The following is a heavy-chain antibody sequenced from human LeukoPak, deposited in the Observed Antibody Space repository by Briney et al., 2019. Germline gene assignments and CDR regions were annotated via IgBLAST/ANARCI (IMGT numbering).Heavy chain of an antibody. V-gene: IGHV1-18*01. Sequence: ASVKVSCKASGYTFTNYDISWVRQAPGQGLEWMGWISVNNGNTDYAQKFHGRVTMTTDTSTGTAYMELWSLRSHGTAVYYCASDRRAVDNTMSYDWGQGTQVTVSS. CDR3: ASDRRAVDNTMSYD. J-gene: IGHJ4*02. CDR2: ISVNNGNT. CDR1: GYTFTNYD. D-gene: IGHD3-10*02.